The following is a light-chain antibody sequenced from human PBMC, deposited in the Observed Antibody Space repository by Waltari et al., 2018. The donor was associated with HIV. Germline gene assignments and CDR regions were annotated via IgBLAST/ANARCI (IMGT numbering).Light chain of an antibody. V-gene: IGKV3-11*01. J-gene: IGKJ4*01. CDR1: QSVSSY. CDR3: QQRSNWSLT. CDR2: AAS. Sequence: EIVLTQSPATLSLSPGERATLSCRASQSVSSYLAWYQQKPGQAPRLLIYAASNRATGVPARFSGSGSGTDFTLTISSLEPEDFAAYYCQQRSNWSLTFGGGTKLEIK.